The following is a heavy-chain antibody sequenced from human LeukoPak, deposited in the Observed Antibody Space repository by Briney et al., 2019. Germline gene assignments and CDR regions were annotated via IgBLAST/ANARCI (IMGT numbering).Heavy chain of an antibody. V-gene: IGHV1-8*03. D-gene: IGHD3-22*01. Sequence: ASVKVSCKASGYTFTSYDINWVRQATGQGLEWMGWMNPNSGNTGYAQKFQGRVTITRNTSIRTAYMELSSLRSEDTAVYYCARVAYDSSGSKVDYWGQGTLVTVSS. CDR2: MNPNSGNT. J-gene: IGHJ4*02. CDR1: GYTFTSYD. CDR3: ARVAYDSSGSKVDY.